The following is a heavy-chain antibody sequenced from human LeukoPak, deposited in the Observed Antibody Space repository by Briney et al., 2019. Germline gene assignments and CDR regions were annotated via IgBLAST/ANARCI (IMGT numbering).Heavy chain of an antibody. CDR1: GGTFSSYA. Sequence: SVKVSCKASGGTFSSYAISWVRQAPGQGLEWMGGIIPIFGTANYAQKFQGRVTITTDESTSTAYMELSSLRSEDTAVYYCAREDGAVAGTEGAFDIWGQGTMVTVSS. D-gene: IGHD6-19*01. V-gene: IGHV1-69*05. J-gene: IGHJ3*02. CDR2: IIPIFGTA. CDR3: AREDGAVAGTEGAFDI.